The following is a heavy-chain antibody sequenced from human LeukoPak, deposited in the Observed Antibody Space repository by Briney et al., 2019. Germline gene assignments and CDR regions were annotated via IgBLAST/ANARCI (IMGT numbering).Heavy chain of an antibody. CDR1: GFTFSSHD. J-gene: IGHJ5*02. CDR2: ISSGGYTT. V-gene: IGHV3-48*03. CDR3: ARTVGSNWFDP. D-gene: IGHD1-26*01. Sequence: GGSLRLSCTDSGFTFSSHDMNWVRQAPGKGLEWVSYISSGGYTTRYADSVRGRFTISRDNAKNSLYLQMNSLRAEDTAVYYCARTVGSNWFDPWGQGTLVTVSS.